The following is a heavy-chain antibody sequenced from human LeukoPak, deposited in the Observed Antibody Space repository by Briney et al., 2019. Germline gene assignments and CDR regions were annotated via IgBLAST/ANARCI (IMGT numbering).Heavy chain of an antibody. CDR3: ATKDFWSGYHY. J-gene: IGHJ4*02. D-gene: IGHD3-3*01. Sequence: ASVKVSCKASGGTFSSYAISWVRQAPGKGLEWMGGFDPEDGETIYAQKFQGRVTMTEDTSTDTAYMELSSLRSEDTAVYYCATKDFWSGYHYWGQGTLVTVSS. CDR2: FDPEDGET. CDR1: GGTFSSYA. V-gene: IGHV1-24*01.